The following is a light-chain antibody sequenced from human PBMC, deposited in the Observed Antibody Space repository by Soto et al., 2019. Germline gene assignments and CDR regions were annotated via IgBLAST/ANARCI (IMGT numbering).Light chain of an antibody. CDR1: SSDIGSFNL. CDR2: EGT. J-gene: IGLJ2*01. Sequence: QSVLTQPASVSGSPGQSITISCTGTSSDIGSFNLVSWYQQHPGKAPKLMIYEGTKRPSAVSNRFSGSKSGNTASLTISGLQAADEADYHCCSYASSNTVIFGGGTKLTVL. V-gene: IGLV2-23*01. CDR3: CSYASSNTVI.